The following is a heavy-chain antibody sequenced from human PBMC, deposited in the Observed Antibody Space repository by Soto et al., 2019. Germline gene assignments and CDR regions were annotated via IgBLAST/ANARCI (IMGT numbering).Heavy chain of an antibody. CDR2: ISSSSSYI. D-gene: IGHD4-17*01. CDR3: ARETRRGTTSYDY. Sequence: EVQLVESGGGLVKPGGSLRLSCAASGFTFSSYSMNWVRQAPGKGLEWVSSISSSSSYIYYADSVKGRFTISRDNAKNSLYLKINSLRAEDTAVYYCARETRRGTTSYDYWGQGTLVTVSS. J-gene: IGHJ4*02. CDR1: GFTFSSYS. V-gene: IGHV3-21*01.